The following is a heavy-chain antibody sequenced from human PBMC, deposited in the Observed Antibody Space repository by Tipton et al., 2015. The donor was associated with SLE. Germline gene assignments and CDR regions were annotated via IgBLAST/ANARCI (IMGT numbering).Heavy chain of an antibody. D-gene: IGHD3-10*01. CDR2: IYRSGRT. CDR3: AREVRGVIIEYFDY. V-gene: IGHV4-38-2*02. J-gene: IGHJ4*02. Sequence: TLSLTCTVSGYFISSGFSWGWIRQPPGKGLEWIGSIYRSGRTYYNPSLKSRVTISVDTSKNQFSLKLTSVTAADTAVYYCAREVRGVIIEYFDYWGQGALVTVSS. CDR1: GYFISSGFS.